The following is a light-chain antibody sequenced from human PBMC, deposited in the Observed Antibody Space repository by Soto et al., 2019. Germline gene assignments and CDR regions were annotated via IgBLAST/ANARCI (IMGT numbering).Light chain of an antibody. CDR1: QSISTTH. Sequence: IVLTQSLDTLSLSPRERATLFCRASQSISTTHLVEYQQKPGQAPSLLIFGASSRATGIPDRFSGSGSGTDFTLTISGLEPEDFAVYYCQQYGSSPGTFGQGTKVDIK. CDR3: QQYGSSPGT. CDR2: GAS. J-gene: IGKJ1*01. V-gene: IGKV3-20*01.